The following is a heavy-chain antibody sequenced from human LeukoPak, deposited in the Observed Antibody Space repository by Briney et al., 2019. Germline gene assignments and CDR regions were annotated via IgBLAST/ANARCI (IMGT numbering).Heavy chain of an antibody. J-gene: IGHJ4*02. D-gene: IGHD2-2*01. CDR1: GFTFTSSA. Sequence: GASVKVSCKASGFTFTSSAVQWVRQARGQRLEWIGWIVVGSGNTNYAQKFQERVTITRDTSTSTAYMELSSLRSEDTAVYYCAAQGYCSSTSCPAPYYFDYWGQGTPVTVSS. CDR3: AAQGYCSSTSCPAPYYFDY. V-gene: IGHV1-58*01. CDR2: IVVGSGNT.